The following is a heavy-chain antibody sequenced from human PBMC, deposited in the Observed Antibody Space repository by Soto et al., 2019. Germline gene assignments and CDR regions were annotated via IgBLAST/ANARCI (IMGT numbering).Heavy chain of an antibody. V-gene: IGHV3-30-3*01. CDR2: ISYDGSNK. CDR3: VGKGYYGSSGYHDY. Sequence: QVQLVESGGGVVQPGRSLRLSCAASGFTFSSYAMHWVRQAPGKGLEWVAVISYDGSNKYYADSVKGRFTISRDNSKNTLYLQMNSLRAEDTAVYYCVGKGYYGSSGYHDYWGQGTLVTVSS. D-gene: IGHD3-22*01. J-gene: IGHJ4*02. CDR1: GFTFSSYA.